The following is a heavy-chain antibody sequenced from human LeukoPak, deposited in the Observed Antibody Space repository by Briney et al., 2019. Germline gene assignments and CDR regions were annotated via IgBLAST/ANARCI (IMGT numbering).Heavy chain of an antibody. CDR2: ISYSGST. V-gene: IGHV4-4*02. Sequence: SGTLSLTCAVSGGSISSSNWWSWVRQPPGKGLEWIGSISYSGSTYFNLSLKSRVIISVDTSNNQFSLKLSSVTAADTAMYYCAKSGGYGLIDYWGQGTLVTVSS. D-gene: IGHD1-26*01. J-gene: IGHJ4*02. CDR1: GGSISSSNW. CDR3: AKSGGYGLIDY.